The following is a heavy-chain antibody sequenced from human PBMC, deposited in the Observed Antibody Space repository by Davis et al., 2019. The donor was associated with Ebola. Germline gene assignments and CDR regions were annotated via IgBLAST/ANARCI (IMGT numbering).Heavy chain of an antibody. Sequence: GESLKISCKCSGYSFTSYWIGWVRQMPGKGLEWMGIIHPGDSDTRYRPSLQGQVTISAHKSISTAYLQWSSLKASDTAMYDCARGGSGWYAEYFQHWGQGTLVTVSS. CDR1: GYSFTSYW. J-gene: IGHJ1*01. V-gene: IGHV5-51*01. CDR2: IHPGDSDT. CDR3: ARGGSGWYAEYFQH. D-gene: IGHD6-19*01.